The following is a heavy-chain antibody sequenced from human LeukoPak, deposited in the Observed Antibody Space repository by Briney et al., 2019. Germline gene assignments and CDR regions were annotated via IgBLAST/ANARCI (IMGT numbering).Heavy chain of an antibody. D-gene: IGHD3-10*01. CDR2: ISGSGGST. J-gene: IGHJ1*01. CDR3: AKGSWFGELYFQH. CDR1: GFTFSSYA. Sequence: GGSLRLSCAASGFTFSSYAMSWVRQAPGKGLEWVSAISGSGGSTYYADSVKGRFTISGDNSKNTLYLQMNSLRAEDTAVYYCAKGSWFGELYFQHWGQGTLVTVSS. V-gene: IGHV3-23*01.